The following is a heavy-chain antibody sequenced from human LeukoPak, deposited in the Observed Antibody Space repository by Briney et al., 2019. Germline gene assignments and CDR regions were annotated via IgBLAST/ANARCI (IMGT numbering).Heavy chain of an antibody. CDR1: GFTFSSYE. CDR2: ISISGSTI. J-gene: IGHJ3*02. V-gene: IGHV3-48*03. Sequence: GGSLRLSCAASGFTFSSYEMNWVRQAPGKGLEWVSYISISGSTISYADSVKGRFTISRDNAKNSLYLQMNSLRAEDTAVYYCARPLSIVGATIGAFDIWGQGTMVTVSS. CDR3: ARPLSIVGATIGAFDI. D-gene: IGHD1-26*01.